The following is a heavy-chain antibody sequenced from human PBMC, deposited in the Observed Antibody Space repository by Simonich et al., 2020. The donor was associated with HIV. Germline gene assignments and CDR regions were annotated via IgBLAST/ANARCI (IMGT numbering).Heavy chain of an antibody. V-gene: IGHV4-34*01. J-gene: IGHJ4*02. D-gene: IGHD3-3*01. CDR1: GGSFSGYY. Sequence: QVQLQQWGAGLLKPSETLSLTCAVYGGSFSGYYWSWIRKPPGKGLEWIGEINHSEITNYKSSLNSRATISVDKSKNQFSLKLSSVTAADTAIYYCARRDRELILYFDYWGQGNLVTVSS. CDR3: ARRDRELILYFDY. CDR2: INHSEIT.